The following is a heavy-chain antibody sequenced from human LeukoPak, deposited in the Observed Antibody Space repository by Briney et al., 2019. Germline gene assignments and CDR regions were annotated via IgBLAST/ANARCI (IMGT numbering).Heavy chain of an antibody. CDR2: IIPNSGGT. CDR3: ARGGPYYYDSSGYSLVSDY. V-gene: IGHV1-18*04. CDR1: GYTFTSYW. Sequence: GESLKISCKGFGYTFTSYWIGWVRQAPGQGLEWMGWIIPNSGGTNYAQKLQGRITMTTDTSTSTAYMELRSLRSDDTAVYYCARGGPYYYDSSGYSLVSDYWGQGTLVTVSS. D-gene: IGHD3-22*01. J-gene: IGHJ4*02.